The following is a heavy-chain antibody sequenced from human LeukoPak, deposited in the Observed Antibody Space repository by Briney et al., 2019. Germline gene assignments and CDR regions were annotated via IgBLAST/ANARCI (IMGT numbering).Heavy chain of an antibody. V-gene: IGHV4-39*01. Sequence: SETLSLTCTVSGGSISGGGSYWGWIRQPPGKGLEWIGSISYSGSTNYNPSLKGRVTISEDTSKNQFSLKVNSVTAEDTAVYYCYSTSGGRPHWGQGTLVTVSS. CDR2: ISYSGST. D-gene: IGHD6-13*01. J-gene: IGHJ4*02. CDR3: YSTSGGRPH. CDR1: GGSISGGGSY.